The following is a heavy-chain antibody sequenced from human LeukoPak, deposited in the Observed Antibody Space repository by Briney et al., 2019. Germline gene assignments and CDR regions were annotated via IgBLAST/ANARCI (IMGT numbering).Heavy chain of an antibody. V-gene: IGHV4-59*01. Sequence: SETLSLTCTVSGGSINSYYWSWIRQPPGKGLEWIGYIYHSGSANYKPSLKSRVTISVDTSKNQFSLKLSSVTAADTAVYYCARDSLSPYGPFWVWGQGTLVTVSS. D-gene: IGHD3-16*01. CDR1: GGSINSYY. CDR2: IYHSGSA. CDR3: ARDSLSPYGPFWV. J-gene: IGHJ4*02.